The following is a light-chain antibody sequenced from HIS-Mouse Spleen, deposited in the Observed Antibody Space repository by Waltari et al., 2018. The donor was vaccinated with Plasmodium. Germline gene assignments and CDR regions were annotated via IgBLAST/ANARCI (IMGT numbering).Light chain of an antibody. CDR1: QSVLYSSNNKNY. CDR2: WAS. V-gene: IGKV4-1*01. CDR3: QQYYSTPPYT. J-gene: IGKJ2*01. Sequence: QSVLYSSNNKNYLAWYQQKPGQPPKLLIYWASTRESGVPDRFSGSGSGTDFTLTISSLQAEDVAVYYCQQYYSTPPYTFGQGTKLEIK.